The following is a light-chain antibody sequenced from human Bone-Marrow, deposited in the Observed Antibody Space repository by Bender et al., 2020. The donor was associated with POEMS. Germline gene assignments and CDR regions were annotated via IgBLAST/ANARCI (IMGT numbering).Light chain of an antibody. J-gene: IGLJ3*02. CDR2: DVS. CDR3: QSYDNSLGGWV. Sequence: QSALTQPASVSGSPGQSITISCTGTTSDVGGYNYVSWYQQHPGKVPKLVIYDVSDRPSGVSNRFSGSKSGNTASLTISGLQAEDEADYYCQSYDNSLGGWVFGGGTKLTVL. V-gene: IGLV2-14*01. CDR1: TSDVGGYNY.